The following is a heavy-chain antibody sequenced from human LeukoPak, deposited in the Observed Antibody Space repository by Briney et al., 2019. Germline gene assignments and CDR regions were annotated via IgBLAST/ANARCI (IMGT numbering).Heavy chain of an antibody. CDR3: ARKTYDSSGYHYGMDV. Sequence: ASVKVSCKASGYTFTSYYMHWVRQAPGQGLEWMGLINPSGGSTGYAQKFQGRVTMTRDTSTSTVYMELSSLRSEDTAVYYCARKTYDSSGYHYGMDVWGQGTTVTVSS. J-gene: IGHJ6*02. V-gene: IGHV1-46*01. CDR1: GYTFTSYY. D-gene: IGHD3-22*01. CDR2: INPSGGST.